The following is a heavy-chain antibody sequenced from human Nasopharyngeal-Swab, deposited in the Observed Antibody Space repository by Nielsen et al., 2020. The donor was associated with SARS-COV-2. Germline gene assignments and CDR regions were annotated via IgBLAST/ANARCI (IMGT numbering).Heavy chain of an antibody. D-gene: IGHD5-18*01. V-gene: IGHV3-11*01. CDR3: ARTPQLWSLYFDY. J-gene: IGHJ4*02. Sequence: WIRQPPGKGLEWVSYIKTSGDTISYADSVKGRFTISRDNAKNSLYLQMDSLSAEDTAMYYCARTPQLWSLYFDYWGQGTLVTVSS. CDR2: IKTSGDTI.